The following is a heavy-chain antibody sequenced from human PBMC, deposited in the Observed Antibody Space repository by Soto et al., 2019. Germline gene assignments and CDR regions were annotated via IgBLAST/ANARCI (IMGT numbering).Heavy chain of an antibody. CDR2: IYNSGSV. D-gene: IGHD1-1*01. V-gene: IGHV4-59*01. CDR3: GSVVGTTPRGTYFTH. J-gene: IGHJ4*01. CDR1: GVSISNYY. Sequence: PSETLSLTCTVSGVSISNYYWTWIRQPPGKGLEWIGYIYNSGSVNYKPSLESRVTISVDTSKSQFSLKLRSVTAADTAVYYCGSVVGTTPRGTYFTHWAHGTL.